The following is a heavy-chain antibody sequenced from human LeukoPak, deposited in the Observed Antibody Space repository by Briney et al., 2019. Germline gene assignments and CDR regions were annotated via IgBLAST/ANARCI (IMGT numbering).Heavy chain of an antibody. Sequence: GGSLRLSCAASGFTFSNYEMHWVRQAPGKGLEWVSYISSSGSDIYYADSVKGRFTISRDNAKKSLYLQMNSLRAEDTAVYYCARGTYIVGLPDAFDIWGQGTMVTVSS. CDR2: ISSSGSDI. CDR3: ARGTYIVGLPDAFDI. V-gene: IGHV3-48*03. D-gene: IGHD1-26*01. J-gene: IGHJ3*02. CDR1: GFTFSNYE.